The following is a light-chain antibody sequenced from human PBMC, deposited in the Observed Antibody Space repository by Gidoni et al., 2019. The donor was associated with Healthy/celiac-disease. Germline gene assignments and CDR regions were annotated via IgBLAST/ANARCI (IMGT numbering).Light chain of an antibody. V-gene: IGKV4-1*01. Sequence: DIVMTQFPDSLAVSLGERATINCKSSQSVLYSSNNKNYLAWYQQKPGQPPKLLIYWASTREAGVTDRFSGSGSGTDFTLTISSLQAEDVAVYYCQQYYSTLSFGPGTKVDIK. CDR2: WAS. CDR1: QSVLYSSNNKNY. CDR3: QQYYSTLS. J-gene: IGKJ3*01.